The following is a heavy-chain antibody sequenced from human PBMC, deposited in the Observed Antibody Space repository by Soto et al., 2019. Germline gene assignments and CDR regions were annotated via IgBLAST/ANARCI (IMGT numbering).Heavy chain of an antibody. D-gene: IGHD3-22*01. CDR3: AREARFDSSGYYSGGFDY. J-gene: IGHJ4*02. V-gene: IGHV3-7*03. CDR1: GFTFSSYW. CDR2: IKQDGSEK. Sequence: VQLVESGGGVVQPGRSLRLSCAASGFTFSSYWMSWVRQAPGKGLEWVANIKQDGSEKYYVDSVKGRFTISRDNAKNSLYLQMNSLRAEDTAVYYCAREARFDSSGYYSGGFDYWGQGTLVTVSS.